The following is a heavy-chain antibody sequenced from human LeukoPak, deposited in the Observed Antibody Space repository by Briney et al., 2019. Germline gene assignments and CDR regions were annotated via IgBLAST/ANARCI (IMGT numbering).Heavy chain of an antibody. V-gene: IGHV4-59*01. CDR2: IYYIGST. J-gene: IGHJ6*02. CDR1: GGSNSGNY. Sequence: SETLSLTCAVSGGSNSGNYWSWIRQPPGKGLEWIGYIYYIGSTNYNPSLKSRVTMSVDTSKNQFSLKLNSVTAADTAVYYCARENYYGMEVWGQGTTVIVSS. CDR3: ARENYYGMEV.